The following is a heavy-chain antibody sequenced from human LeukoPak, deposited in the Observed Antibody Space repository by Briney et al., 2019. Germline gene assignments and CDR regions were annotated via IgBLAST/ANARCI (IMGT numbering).Heavy chain of an antibody. D-gene: IGHD2-2*01. J-gene: IGHJ4*02. Sequence: ASVKVSCKASGYTFTAYYMHWGRQATGQGFEWMGWINPNSGDTNYAQKFQGRVTMTRDTSISTAHMELSRLRSDDTAVYYCARANPLYCSSTTCLFDYWGQGTLVTVSS. CDR3: ARANPLYCSSTTCLFDY. V-gene: IGHV1-2*02. CDR2: INPNSGDT. CDR1: GYTFTAYY.